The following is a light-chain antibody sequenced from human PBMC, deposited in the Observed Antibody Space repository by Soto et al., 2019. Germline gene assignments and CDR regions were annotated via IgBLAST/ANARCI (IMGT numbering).Light chain of an antibody. J-gene: IGKJ1*01. Sequence: EIVLTQSPGTLSLSPGERATLSCRASQTVSSNYLAWYQQKPGQGPRVIIYGASSRATGIPDRFSGSGSGTDFTLIISRLEPEDFAVYYCQQYGNSPTTFGQGTKVEIK. CDR3: QQYGNSPTT. CDR2: GAS. CDR1: QTVSSNY. V-gene: IGKV3-20*01.